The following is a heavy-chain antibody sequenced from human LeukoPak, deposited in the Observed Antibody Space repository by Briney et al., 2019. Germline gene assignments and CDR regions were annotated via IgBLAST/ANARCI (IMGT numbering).Heavy chain of an antibody. J-gene: IGHJ5*02. D-gene: IGHD3-22*01. CDR2: IYTSGST. Sequence: PSETLSLTCTVSGGSISSHYWSWVRQPAGKGLERMGRIYTSGSTNYNPSLTSRFTMSVDTSKNQFSLKLSPVTAADTAVYYCARARSGYYYMGFDTWGQGTLVTVS. CDR1: GGSISSHY. CDR3: ARARSGYYYMGFDT. V-gene: IGHV4-4*07.